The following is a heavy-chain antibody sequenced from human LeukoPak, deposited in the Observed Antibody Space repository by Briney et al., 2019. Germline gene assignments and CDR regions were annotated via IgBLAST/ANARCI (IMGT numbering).Heavy chain of an antibody. J-gene: IGHJ6*02. CDR3: ARGPAAAGPDYPDYYGMDV. Sequence: SETLSLTCTVSGGSISSSSYYWGWIRQPPGKGLEWIGSIYYSGSTDYNPSLKSRVTMSGYTSKNQFSLKLSSVAAADTGVYCCARGPAAAGPDYPDYYGMDVWGQGRTVTVSS. D-gene: IGHD6-13*01. CDR2: IYYSGST. CDR1: GGSISSSSYY. V-gene: IGHV4-39*07.